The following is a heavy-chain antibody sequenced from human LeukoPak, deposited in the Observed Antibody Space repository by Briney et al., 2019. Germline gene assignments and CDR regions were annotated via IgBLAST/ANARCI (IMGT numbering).Heavy chain of an antibody. CDR2: VNSDGSST. V-gene: IGHV3-74*01. Sequence: GGSLRLSCAASGFTFSSYWMHWVRQAPGKGLVWVSRVNSDGSSTTYADSVKGRFTISRDNAKNTLYLQMNSLRAEDTAVYYCASGGVWLGQFGIWGQGTMVTVSS. CDR1: GFTFSSYW. CDR3: ASGGVWLGQFGI. D-gene: IGHD3-16*01. J-gene: IGHJ3*02.